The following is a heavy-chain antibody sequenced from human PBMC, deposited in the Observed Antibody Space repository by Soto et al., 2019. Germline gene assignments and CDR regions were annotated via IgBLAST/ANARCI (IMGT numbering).Heavy chain of an antibody. CDR1: GFTFSSYD. V-gene: IGHV3-30*18. J-gene: IGHJ4*02. Sequence: QPGGSLRLSCAASGFTFSSYDMHWVRQAPGKGLEWVAVISCDGSNKYYAYSVKGRFTLSRDNSKNTLYLQINSLRAEDTAVYYCAKGSYSWVYSDFDYWGQESLGTVSS. CDR3: AKGSYSWVYSDFDY. CDR2: ISCDGSNK. D-gene: IGHD1-26*01.